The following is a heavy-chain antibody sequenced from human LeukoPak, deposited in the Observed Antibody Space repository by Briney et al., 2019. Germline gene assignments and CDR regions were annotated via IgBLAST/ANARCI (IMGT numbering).Heavy chain of an antibody. Sequence: ASVKVSCKAPGYTFTSYDINWVRQATGQGLEWMGWMNPNSGNTGYAQKFQGRVTITRNTSISTAYMELSSLRSEDTAVYYCARGQANGDQVFDYWGQGTLVTVSS. D-gene: IGHD4-17*01. V-gene: IGHV1-8*03. CDR3: ARGQANGDQVFDY. J-gene: IGHJ4*02. CDR1: GYTFTSYD. CDR2: MNPNSGNT.